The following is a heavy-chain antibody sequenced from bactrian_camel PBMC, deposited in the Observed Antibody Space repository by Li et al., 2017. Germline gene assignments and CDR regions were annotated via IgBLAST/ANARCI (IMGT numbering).Heavy chain of an antibody. Sequence: HVQLVESGGNSVQAGGSLKLTCTANIAITNGCGMAWYRQVPGKKREIVSTIIPDGTSTYVDSVKGRFTISQDNPKSTLILQMDSLKPEDAALYYCAAELNGGRWDSCHTGAYRYWGQGTQVTVS. J-gene: IGHJ4*01. CDR2: IIPDGTS. CDR1: IAITNGCG. D-gene: IGHD6*01. CDR3: AAELNGGRWDSCHTGAYRY. V-gene: IGHV3S53*01.